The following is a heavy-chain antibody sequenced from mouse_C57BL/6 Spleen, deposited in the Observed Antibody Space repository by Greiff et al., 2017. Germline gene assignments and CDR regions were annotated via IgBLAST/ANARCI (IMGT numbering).Heavy chain of an antibody. CDR2: ISSGSSTI. J-gene: IGHJ3*01. V-gene: IGHV5-17*01. CDR1: GFTFSDYG. CDR3: AGGTWFAY. Sequence: EVQLVESGGGLVKPGGSLKLSCAASGFTFSDYGMHWVRQAPEKGLEWVAYISSGSSTIYYADTVKGRFTISRDNAKNTLFLQITSLRAEDTAMYYCAGGTWFAYWGQGTLVTVSA.